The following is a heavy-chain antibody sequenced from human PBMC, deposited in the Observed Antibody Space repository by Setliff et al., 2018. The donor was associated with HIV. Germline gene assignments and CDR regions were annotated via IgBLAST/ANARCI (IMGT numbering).Heavy chain of an antibody. Sequence: PSETLSLTCTVSAVSIGGYSWSWIRQSPGKGLEWIGYIYYTGSTYFNPSLKSRVTISVDTSENQFSLKLSSVTAADTAVYYCARELRQQLTLNWLDPWGQGTLVTVSS. V-gene: IGHV4-59*12. CDR3: ARELRQQLTLNWLDP. J-gene: IGHJ5*02. CDR1: AVSIGGYS. CDR2: IYYTGST. D-gene: IGHD6-13*01.